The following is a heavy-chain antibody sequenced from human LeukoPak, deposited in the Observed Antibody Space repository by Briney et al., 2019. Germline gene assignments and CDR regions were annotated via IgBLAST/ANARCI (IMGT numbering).Heavy chain of an antibody. Sequence: SETLSLTCTVSGYSISSGTYYWPWIRQPAGKGLEWIGRISTSGSTNYNPSLKSRLTISLDTSNNQFSLKLSSVTAADTAVFYCARFTGYCSGTSCYPNAFDIWGQGTMVTVSS. V-gene: IGHV4-61*02. J-gene: IGHJ3*02. CDR1: GYSISSGTYY. CDR3: ARFTGYCSGTSCYPNAFDI. D-gene: IGHD2-2*01. CDR2: ISTSGST.